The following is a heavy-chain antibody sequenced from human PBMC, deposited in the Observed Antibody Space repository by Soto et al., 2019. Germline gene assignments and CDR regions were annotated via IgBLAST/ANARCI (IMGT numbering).Heavy chain of an antibody. V-gene: IGHV4-39*01. CDR2: IYYSGST. J-gene: IGHJ4*02. CDR1: GGSISSSSYY. D-gene: IGHD6-13*01. CDR3: ARRLGAGSVDC. Sequence: QLQLQESGPGLVKPSETLSLTCTVSGGSISSSSYYWGWIRQPPGKGLEWIGSIYYSGSTYYNPSLKSRVTISVDTSKNQFSLKLSSVTAADTAVYYCARRLGAGSVDCWGQGTLVTVSS.